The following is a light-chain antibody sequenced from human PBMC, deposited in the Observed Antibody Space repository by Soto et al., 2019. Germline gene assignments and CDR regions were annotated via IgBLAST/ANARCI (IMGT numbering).Light chain of an antibody. CDR3: QQYGSSPLA. CDR2: GAS. J-gene: IGKJ4*01. Sequence: EIVLTQSPGTLSLSPGERATLSCRASQSVSSSYLAWYQQKPGQAPRLLSYGASSRATGIPDRFSGSGSGRDLALNISRLEPEDFAVYYCQQYGSSPLAFGGGNKVEIK. V-gene: IGKV3-20*01. CDR1: QSVSSSY.